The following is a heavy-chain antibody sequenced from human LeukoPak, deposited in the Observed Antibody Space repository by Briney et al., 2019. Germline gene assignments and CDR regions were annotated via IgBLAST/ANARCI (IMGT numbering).Heavy chain of an antibody. Sequence: PSETLSLTCAVYGGSFSGYYWSWIRQPPGKGLEWIGEINHSGSTNYNPSLKSRVTISVDTSKNQFSLKLSSVTAADTAAYYCARSGYSSSLRPYYYYGMDVWGQGTTVTVSS. D-gene: IGHD6-6*01. CDR2: INHSGST. CDR3: ARSGYSSSLRPYYYYGMDV. CDR1: GGSFSGYY. J-gene: IGHJ6*02. V-gene: IGHV4-34*01.